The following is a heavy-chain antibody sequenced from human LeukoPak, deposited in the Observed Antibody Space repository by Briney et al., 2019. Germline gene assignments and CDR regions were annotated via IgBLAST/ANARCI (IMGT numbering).Heavy chain of an antibody. J-gene: IGHJ4*02. Sequence: PGGSLRLSCAASGFTFSSYAMHWVRQAPGKGLEWVAVISYDGSNKYYADSVKGRFTISRDNSENTLYLQMNSLRAEDTAVYYCARAKGSGSYYNVPFDYWGQGTLVTVSS. CDR1: GFTFSSYA. CDR3: ARAKGSGSYYNVPFDY. V-gene: IGHV3-30-3*01. D-gene: IGHD3-10*01. CDR2: ISYDGSNK.